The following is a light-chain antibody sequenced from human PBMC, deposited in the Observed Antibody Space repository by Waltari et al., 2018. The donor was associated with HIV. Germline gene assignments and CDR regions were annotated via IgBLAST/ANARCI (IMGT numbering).Light chain of an antibody. J-gene: IGLJ2*01. CDR2: NNN. CDR1: SSDVGGYNY. CDR3: QSYDSSVSPVI. V-gene: IGLV2-11*01. Sequence: QSALTQPRSVSGSPGQSVTISCTGTSSDVGGYNYVSWYQQLPGTAPKLLIYNNNNRPSGVPDRFSGSKSGTSASLAITGLQADDEADYYCQSYDSSVSPVIFGGGTKLTVL.